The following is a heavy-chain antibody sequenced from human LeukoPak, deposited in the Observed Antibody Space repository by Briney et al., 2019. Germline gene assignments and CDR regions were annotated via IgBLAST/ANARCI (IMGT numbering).Heavy chain of an antibody. D-gene: IGHD1-26*01. CDR2: ISGSGGIT. CDR1: GFTFSTYA. V-gene: IGHV3-23*01. CDR3: ATQKPVSGSCYVFGY. J-gene: IGHJ4*02. Sequence: PGASLRLSCAASGFTFSTYAMSWVRQAPGKGLEWVSVISGSGGITYYADSVKGRFTISRDNSKNTLYLQMNSLRAEDTAVYYCATQKPVSGSCYVFGYWGQGTLVTVSS.